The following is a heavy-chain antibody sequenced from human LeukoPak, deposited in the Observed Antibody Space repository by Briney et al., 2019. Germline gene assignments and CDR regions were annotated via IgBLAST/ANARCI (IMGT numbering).Heavy chain of an antibody. Sequence: ASVKVSCKASGYTLSTYTMHWLRQAPGQRPEWMGCIYAGNGNVKYSQNFQARVTITRDTSANTAYLELSSLGSEDTAVYYCAREVAIWGQGTLVTVSS. CDR1: GYTLSTYT. D-gene: IGHD2-15*01. CDR2: IYAGNGNV. J-gene: IGHJ4*02. CDR3: AREVAI. V-gene: IGHV1-3*01.